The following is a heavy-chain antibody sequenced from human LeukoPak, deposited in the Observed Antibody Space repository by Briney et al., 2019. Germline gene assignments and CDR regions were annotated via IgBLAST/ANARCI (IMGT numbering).Heavy chain of an antibody. J-gene: IGHJ4*02. D-gene: IGHD3-22*01. CDR2: ISGSGGST. CDR1: GFTFSSYA. CDR3: ARDFFHSSESRPFDY. V-gene: IGHV3-23*01. Sequence: GGSLRLSCAASGFTFSSYAMSWVRQAPGKGLEWVSAISGSGGSTYYADSVKGRFTISRDNAKNLLYMQMDSLRVEDTAVYYCARDFFHSSESRPFDYWGQGTLVTVSS.